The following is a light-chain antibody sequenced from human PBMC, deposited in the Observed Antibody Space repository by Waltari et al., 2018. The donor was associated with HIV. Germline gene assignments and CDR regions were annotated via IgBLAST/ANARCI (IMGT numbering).Light chain of an antibody. J-gene: IGKJ2*01. V-gene: IGKV1-5*03. CDR2: KAS. Sequence: DIQMTQSPSTLSASVGDRVTITCRASQTISQWLAWYQQKPGKAPNLLIYKASTSVNGVPSRFSGSGSGTEFTLTITSLQPDDFATYFCQQYNNYLYTFGQGTKVEI. CDR3: QQYNNYLYT. CDR1: QTISQW.